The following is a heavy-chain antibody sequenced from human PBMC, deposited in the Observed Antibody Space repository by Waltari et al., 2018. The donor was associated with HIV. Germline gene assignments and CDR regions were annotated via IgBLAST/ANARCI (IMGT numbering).Heavy chain of an antibody. D-gene: IGHD3-3*01. CDR3: ARDSPTIGNY. Sequence: EVQLVETGGGLIQPGGALKLSCAASGFTVSSNYMSWVPQAPGKGLCGVPVVYSVVSPYCSDSVMGRFTISMDNSNTVPYLQMNSLRSEYTAVYYCARDSPTIGNYWVQRTLVTVSS. V-gene: IGHV3-53*02. CDR1: GFTVSSNY. J-gene: IGHJ4*02. CDR2: VYSVVSP.